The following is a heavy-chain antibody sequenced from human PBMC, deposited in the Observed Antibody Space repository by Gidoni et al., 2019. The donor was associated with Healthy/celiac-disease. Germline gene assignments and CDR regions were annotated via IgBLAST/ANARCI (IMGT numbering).Heavy chain of an antibody. CDR2: IIPILGIA. CDR1: GGPFSSYA. CDR3: ARARGDFWSGYSDYYYYGMDV. J-gene: IGHJ6*02. D-gene: IGHD3-3*01. Sequence: QVQLVQSGAEVKKPGSSVTVSCKASGGPFSSYAIRWVRQAHEQGLEWMGRIIPILGIANYAQKFQGRVTITADKSTSTAYMELSSLRSEDTAVYYCARARGDFWSGYSDYYYYGMDVWGQGTTVTVSS. V-gene: IGHV1-69*04.